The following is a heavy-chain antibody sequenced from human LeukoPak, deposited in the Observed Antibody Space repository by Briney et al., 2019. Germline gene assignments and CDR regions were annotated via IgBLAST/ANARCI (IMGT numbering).Heavy chain of an antibody. D-gene: IGHD1-26*01. V-gene: IGHV4-39*01. CDR3: ARHSRVVGTTREAFDI. Sequence: SETLSLTCTVSGGSISSSSYYWGWIRQPPGKGLEWIGSIYYSGSTYYNPSLKSRVTISVDTSKNQFSLKLSSVTAADTAVYYCARHSRVVGTTREAFDIWGQGTMVTVSS. CDR1: GGSISSSSYY. CDR2: IYYSGST. J-gene: IGHJ3*02.